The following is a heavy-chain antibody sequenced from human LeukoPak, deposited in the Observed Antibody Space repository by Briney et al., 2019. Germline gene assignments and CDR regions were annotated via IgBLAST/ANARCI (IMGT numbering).Heavy chain of an antibody. CDR2: IYSGGTT. V-gene: IGHV3-53*01. CDR1: GFTIGTKY. CDR3: ARDHYFDY. Sequence: GGSLRLSCAASGFTIGTKYMNWVRQAPGKGLEWVSIIYSGGTTYYADSVRGRFTISRDNSKNTLYLQMSSLTAEDTAVYYCARDHYFDYWGQGTLVTVSS. J-gene: IGHJ4*02.